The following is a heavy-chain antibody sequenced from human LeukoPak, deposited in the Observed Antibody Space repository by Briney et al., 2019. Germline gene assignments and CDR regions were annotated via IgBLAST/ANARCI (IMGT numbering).Heavy chain of an antibody. CDR2: INPSGGST. V-gene: IGHV1-46*01. CDR1: GYTFTSYY. J-gene: IGHJ4*02. CDR3: ARDLSRGKGTVDYILSR. Sequence: ASVKVSCKASGYTFTSYYMHWVRQAPGQGLEWMGIINPSGGSTSYAQKFQGRVTMTRDTSISTAYMELSRLRSDDTAVYYCARDLSRGKGTVDYILSRWGQGTLVTVSS. D-gene: IGHD4-11*01.